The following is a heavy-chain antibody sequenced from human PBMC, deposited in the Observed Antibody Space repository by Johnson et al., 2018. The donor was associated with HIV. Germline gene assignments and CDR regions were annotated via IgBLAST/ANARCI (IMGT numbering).Heavy chain of an antibody. J-gene: IGHJ3*02. CDR1: GFTFSNAW. V-gene: IGHV3-15*01. CDR2: IKSKTDGGTT. CDR3: TTAASSSWYGEDAFDI. Sequence: VQLVESGGGLVKPGGSLRLSCAASGFTFSNAWMSWVRQAPGKGLEWVGRIKSKTDGGTTDYAAPVTGRFTISRDESKNTLYLQMNSLKTEDTAVYYCTTAASSSWYGEDAFDIWGQGTMVTVSS. D-gene: IGHD6-13*01.